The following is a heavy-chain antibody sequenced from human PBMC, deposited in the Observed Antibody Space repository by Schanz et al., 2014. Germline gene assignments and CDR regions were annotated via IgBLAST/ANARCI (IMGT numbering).Heavy chain of an antibody. J-gene: IGHJ6*02. V-gene: IGHV1-18*01. CDR2: ISAYNGHT. CDR3: ARDRGHVEQLVLEWYYAMDV. D-gene: IGHD6-6*01. Sequence: QVQLVQSGSEVKKPGASVKVSCKASGYTFTTYGISWVRQAPGQGLEWMGWISAYNGHTNYAQKFQGRVTMTTDTSKSPAYMGLRSLRSDDTAVYYWARDRGHVEQLVLEWYYAMDVWGQGTTVAVSS. CDR1: GYTFTTYG.